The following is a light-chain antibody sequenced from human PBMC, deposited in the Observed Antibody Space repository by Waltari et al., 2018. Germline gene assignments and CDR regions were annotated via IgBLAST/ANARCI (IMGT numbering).Light chain of an antibody. V-gene: IGKV3-11*01. Sequence: EIVLTQSPATLSLSPGERATLSCRASQSVDTYIAWYQQKPGQAPRLLIYDASNRATGIPARFSGSGSGTDFTLTISSLEPEDFALYYCQLRSDWSFVSFGQGTKVE. CDR2: DAS. J-gene: IGKJ2*01. CDR3: QLRSDWSFVS. CDR1: QSVDTY.